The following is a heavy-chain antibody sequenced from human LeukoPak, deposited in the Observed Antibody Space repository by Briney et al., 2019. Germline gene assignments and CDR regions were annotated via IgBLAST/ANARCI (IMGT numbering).Heavy chain of an antibody. J-gene: IGHJ5*02. D-gene: IGHD3-3*01. V-gene: IGHV3-30*04. CDR2: ISYDDGNNK. CDR3: ARGRGHIYDPNTTGWFDP. Sequence: GGSLRLSCTASGFTFSNYALHWVRHAPGKGLEWVAIISYDDGNNKFYQDSVKGRFTISRDNSKNTLYLQMNSLRAEDTAVYYCARGRGHIYDPNTTGWFDPWGQGTLVTVSS. CDR1: GFTFSNYA.